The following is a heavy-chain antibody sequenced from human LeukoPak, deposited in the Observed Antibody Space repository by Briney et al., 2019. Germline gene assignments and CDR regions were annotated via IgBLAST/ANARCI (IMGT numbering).Heavy chain of an antibody. V-gene: IGHV3-30*18. CDR2: ISYDGSNK. D-gene: IGHD2-21*01. CDR3: AKSLPLDIVVGGLDY. J-gene: IGHJ4*02. Sequence: GGSLRLSCAASGFTFSSYGMQWVRQAPGKGLEWVAVISYDGSNKYYADSVKGRFTISRDNSKNTLYLQMNSLRAEDTAVYYCAKSLPLDIVVGGLDYWGQGTLVTVSS. CDR1: GFTFSSYG.